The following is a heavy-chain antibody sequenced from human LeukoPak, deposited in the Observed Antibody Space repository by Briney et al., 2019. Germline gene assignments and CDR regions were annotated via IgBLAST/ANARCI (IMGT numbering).Heavy chain of an antibody. V-gene: IGHV4-59*11. Sequence: SETLSLTCTVSGGSISSHYWSWIRQPPGKGLEWIGYIYYSGSTNYNPSLKSRVTISVDTSKNQFPLKLSSVTAADTAVYYCARGSIAVAQIDYWGQGTLVTVSS. CDR1: GGSISSHY. CDR3: ARGSIAVAQIDY. J-gene: IGHJ4*02. D-gene: IGHD6-19*01. CDR2: IYYSGST.